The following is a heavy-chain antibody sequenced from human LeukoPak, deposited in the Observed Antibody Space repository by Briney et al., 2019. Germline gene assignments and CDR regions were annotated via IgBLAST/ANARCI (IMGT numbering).Heavy chain of an antibody. CDR2: IYSSGST. CDR1: GGSISSYY. D-gene: IGHD2-21*02. V-gene: IGHV4-59*01. J-gene: IGHJ4*02. Sequence: NASETLSLTCTVSGGSISSYYWSWIRQPPGKGLEWIGCIYSSGSTNYNPSLKSRVTISVDTSKNQFSLKLSSVTAADTAVYYCARFAYCGGHCWYYFDYWGQGSLVTVSS. CDR3: ARFAYCGGHCWYYFDY.